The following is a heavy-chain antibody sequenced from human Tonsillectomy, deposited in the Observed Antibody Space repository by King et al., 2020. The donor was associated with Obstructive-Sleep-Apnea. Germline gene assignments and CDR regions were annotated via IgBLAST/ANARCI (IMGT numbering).Heavy chain of an antibody. CDR1: GGSISSSSYY. V-gene: IGHV4-39*07. CDR3: ARGYDILTGGPNWFDP. Sequence: VQLQESGPGLVKPSETLSLTCTVSGGSISSSSYYWGWIRQSPGKGLEWIGTIYYSGSTYYNPSLKSRVTISVDTSKNQFSLKVSSVTAADTAVYYCARGYDILTGGPNWFDPWVQGTLVTVSS. CDR2: IYYSGST. J-gene: IGHJ5*02. D-gene: IGHD3-9*01.